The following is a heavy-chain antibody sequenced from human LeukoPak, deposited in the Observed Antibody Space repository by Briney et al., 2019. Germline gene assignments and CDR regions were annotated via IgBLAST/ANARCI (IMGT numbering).Heavy chain of an antibody. CDR2: ISSSGSTI. Sequence: GGSLRLSCAASGFTFSDYYMSWIRQAPGKGLEWVSYISSSGSTIYYADSVKGRFTISRDNAKNSLYLQMNSLRAEDTAVYYCAKVSTVTIYFDYWGQGTLVTVSS. V-gene: IGHV3-11*01. D-gene: IGHD4-17*01. J-gene: IGHJ4*02. CDR1: GFTFSDYY. CDR3: AKVSTVTIYFDY.